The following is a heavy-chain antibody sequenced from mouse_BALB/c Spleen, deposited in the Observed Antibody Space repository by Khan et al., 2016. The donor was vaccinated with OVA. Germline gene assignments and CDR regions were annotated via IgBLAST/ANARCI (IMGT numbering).Heavy chain of an antibody. CDR3: TRGGYSSFAY. V-gene: IGHV1-5*01. Sequence: VRLQQSGTVLARPGASVKMSCKASGYSFTSYLIHWVKQRHGQGLEWIGDIYPGNSDTSYNQKFKDKAKLTAGTSASTAYMEVSNLTNEDSAVYYCTRGGYSSFAYWGQGTLVTVSA. J-gene: IGHJ3*01. D-gene: IGHD1-3*01. CDR2: IYPGNSDT. CDR1: GYSFTSYL.